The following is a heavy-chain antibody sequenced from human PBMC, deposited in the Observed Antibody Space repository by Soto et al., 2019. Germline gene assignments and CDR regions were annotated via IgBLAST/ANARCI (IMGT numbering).Heavy chain of an antibody. CDR1: GFTFDDYA. V-gene: IGHV3-9*01. CDR3: AKNVWGITIFGGMDV. Sequence: HPGGSLRLSCAASGFTFDDYAMHWVRQAPGKGLEWVSGISWNSGSIGYADSVKGRFTISRDNSKNTLYLQMNSLRAEDTAVYYCAKNVWGITIFGGMDVWGQGTTVTVSS. D-gene: IGHD3-9*01. J-gene: IGHJ6*02. CDR2: ISWNSGSI.